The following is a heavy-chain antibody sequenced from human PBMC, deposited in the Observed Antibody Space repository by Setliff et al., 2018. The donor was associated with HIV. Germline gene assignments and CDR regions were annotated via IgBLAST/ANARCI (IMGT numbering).Heavy chain of an antibody. D-gene: IGHD3-22*01. J-gene: IGHJ5*02. CDR1: GFTFSNYA. Sequence: GGSLRLSCAASGFTFSNYAMHWVRQAPGKGLECVSLMSYDYNSRYIYYADSLKGRFTVSRDNAKNSLFLQMHSLRHEDTAVYFCARDPASSAYYARFDHWGPGTLVTVSS. CDR3: ARDPASSAYYARFDH. V-gene: IGHV3-21*04. CDR2: MSYDYNSRYI.